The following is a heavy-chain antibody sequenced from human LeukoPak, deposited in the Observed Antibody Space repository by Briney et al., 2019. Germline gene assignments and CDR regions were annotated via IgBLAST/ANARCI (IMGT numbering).Heavy chain of an antibody. Sequence: GGSLRLSCAASGFTFSDYYMSWIRQAPGKGLEYVSAISSNGGSTYYADSVKGRFTISRDNSKNTLYLQMSSLRAEDTAVYYCVKDARRGYSYGPYWGQGTLVTVSS. D-gene: IGHD5-18*01. J-gene: IGHJ4*02. CDR1: GFTFSDYY. CDR3: VKDARRGYSYGPY. CDR2: ISSNGGST. V-gene: IGHV3-64D*06.